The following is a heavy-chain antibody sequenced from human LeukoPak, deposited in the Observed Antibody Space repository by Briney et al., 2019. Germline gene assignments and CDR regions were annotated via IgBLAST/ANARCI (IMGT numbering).Heavy chain of an antibody. CDR2: INSAGSSI. Sequence: RRSLRLSCAASGFTFSTYWMHWVRQAPGKGLVWVSRINSAGSSITYADFVKGRFTISRDNAKNTLYLQMNSLRVEDTVVYYCAREGRVSGYDFDCWGQGTLVTVSS. CDR1: GFTFSTYW. J-gene: IGHJ4*02. CDR3: AREGRVSGYDFDC. V-gene: IGHV3-74*03. D-gene: IGHD5-12*01.